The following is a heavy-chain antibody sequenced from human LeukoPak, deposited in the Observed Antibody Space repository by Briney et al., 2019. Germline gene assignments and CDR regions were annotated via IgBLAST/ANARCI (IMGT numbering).Heavy chain of an antibody. J-gene: IGHJ4*02. CDR1: EFPFSSYW. Sequence: GGSLRLSCVASEFPFSSYWMSWVRQAPGRGLVWVANIKQDGREIYYVDSVKGRFTISRDNAKKSLYLQMNSLRAEDTAVYYCARSYSRFDYWGQGTLVTVSS. V-gene: IGHV3-7*01. D-gene: IGHD6-13*01. CDR3: ARSYSRFDY. CDR2: IKQDGREI.